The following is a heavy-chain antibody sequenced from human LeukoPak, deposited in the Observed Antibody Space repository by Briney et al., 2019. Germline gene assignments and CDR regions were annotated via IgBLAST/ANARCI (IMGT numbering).Heavy chain of an antibody. CDR1: GGSISSSHW. Sequence: PSGTLSLTCAVSGGSISSSHWWSWVRQPPGKGLEWIGEIHHSGSINYNPSLKSRVTISVDTSRNRFSLKLSSVTAADTAVYYCARHRNFFDYWGQGILVAVSS. V-gene: IGHV4-4*02. J-gene: IGHJ4*02. CDR3: ARHRNFFDY. CDR2: IHHSGSI. D-gene: IGHD2/OR15-2a*01.